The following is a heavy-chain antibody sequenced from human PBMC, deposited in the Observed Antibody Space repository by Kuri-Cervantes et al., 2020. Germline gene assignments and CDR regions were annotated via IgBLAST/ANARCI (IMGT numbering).Heavy chain of an antibody. CDR1: GFTFSSYD. D-gene: IGHD2-21*02. CDR3: ARGLVVVTAKDYFDY. Sequence: GGSLRLSCAASGFTFSSYDMHWVRQATGKGLEWVSAIGTAGDTYYPGSVKGRFTISRENAKNSLYLQMNSLRGEDTAIYYCARGLVVVTAKDYFDYWGQGTLVTVSS. CDR2: IGTAGDT. J-gene: IGHJ4*02. V-gene: IGHV3-13*01.